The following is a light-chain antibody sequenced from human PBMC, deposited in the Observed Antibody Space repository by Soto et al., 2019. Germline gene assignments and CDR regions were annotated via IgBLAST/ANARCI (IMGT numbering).Light chain of an antibody. CDR2: DAS. CDR1: QNIGTY. V-gene: IGKV1-39*01. CDR3: QQSYNTPLT. J-gene: IGKJ4*01. Sequence: DIQMTQSPSSLSASVGDRVTVSCRARQNIGTYLNWYQQKSGKAPEVLISDASNLQSGVPSRFSGSGSGTDFTLTISSLQPEDSATYYCQQSYNTPLTFGGGTKVEI.